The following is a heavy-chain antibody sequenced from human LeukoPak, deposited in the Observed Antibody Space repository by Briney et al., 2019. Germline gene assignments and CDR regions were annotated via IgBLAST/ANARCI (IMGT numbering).Heavy chain of an antibody. Sequence: GGSLRLSCATSGFTFSSYAMNWVRQAPGKGLECVSFISTSGDFTYYAASVKGRFTVSRDNSKNTLYLRMNSLRADDTAVYYCAGCSGGSCYSRGKYGVDVWGQGTTVIVSS. D-gene: IGHD2-15*01. CDR1: GFTFSSYA. CDR3: AGCSGGSCYSRGKYGVDV. V-gene: IGHV3-23*01. CDR2: ISTSGDFT. J-gene: IGHJ6*02.